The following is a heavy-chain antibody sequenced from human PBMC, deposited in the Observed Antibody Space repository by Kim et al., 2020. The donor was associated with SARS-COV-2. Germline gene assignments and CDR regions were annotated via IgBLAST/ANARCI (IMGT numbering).Heavy chain of an antibody. D-gene: IGHD3-3*01. CDR3: AGQTPREYYDFWSGYYYFDY. Sequence: SETLSLACTVSGGSISSSSYYWGWIRQPPGKGLEWIGCIYYSGGTNYNPSLKSRVTISVDTSKNQFSLKLSSVTAADTAVYYCAGQTPREYYDFWSGYYYFDYWGQGTLVTVSS. CDR2: IYYSGGT. J-gene: IGHJ4*02. V-gene: IGHV4-39*01. CDR1: GGSISSSSYY.